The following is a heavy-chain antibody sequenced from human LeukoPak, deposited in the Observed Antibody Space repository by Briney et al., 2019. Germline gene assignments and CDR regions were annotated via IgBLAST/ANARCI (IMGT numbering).Heavy chain of an antibody. V-gene: IGHV1-69*05. J-gene: IGHJ6*03. CDR3: ARVSFGIAAAGTPYYYYMDV. D-gene: IGHD6-13*01. Sequence: ASVKVSCKASGGTFSSYAISWVRQAPGQGLEWMGRIIPIFGTASYAQKFQGRVTITTDESTSTAYMELSSLRSEDTAVYYCARVSFGIAAAGTPYYYYMDVWGKGTTVTVSS. CDR1: GGTFSSYA. CDR2: IIPIFGTA.